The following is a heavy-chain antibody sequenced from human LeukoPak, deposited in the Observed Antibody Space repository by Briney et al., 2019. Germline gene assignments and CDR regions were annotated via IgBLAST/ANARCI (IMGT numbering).Heavy chain of an antibody. D-gene: IGHD3-3*01. CDR2: IRYDGSNK. J-gene: IGHJ5*02. CDR3: AKDSQDTIFGVVITDGPNWFVP. Sequence: GGSLRLSCAASAFTFSSYGMHWVRQAPGKGLEWVAFIRYDGSNKYYADSVKGRFTISRDNPKNTLYLQMNSLRAEDTAVYYCAKDSQDTIFGVVITDGPNWFVPWGQGTLVTVSS. CDR1: AFTFSSYG. V-gene: IGHV3-30*02.